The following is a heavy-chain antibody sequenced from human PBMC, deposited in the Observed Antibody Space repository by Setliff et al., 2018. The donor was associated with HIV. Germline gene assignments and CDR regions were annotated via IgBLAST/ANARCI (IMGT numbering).Heavy chain of an antibody. Sequence: PVGSLRLSCAVSGFPVSDNYMSWVRQAPGKGLEWVSVIYRDGATYYADFVKGRFTISRDIAKNTIYLQMNRLTSEDTAFYYCARGRRYFGDYYYWGQGTLVTSPQ. CDR2: IYRDGAT. J-gene: IGHJ4*02. CDR1: GFPVSDNY. V-gene: IGHV3-53*01. CDR3: ARGRRYFGDYYY. D-gene: IGHD4-17*01.